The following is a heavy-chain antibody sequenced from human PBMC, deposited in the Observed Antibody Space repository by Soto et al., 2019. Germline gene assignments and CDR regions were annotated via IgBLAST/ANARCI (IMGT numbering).Heavy chain of an antibody. J-gene: IGHJ5*02. CDR2: IYVTGAV. CDR3: ARLRIATNNYKWFDP. V-gene: IGHV4-31*03. CDR1: GAALNSGNYY. D-gene: IGHD2-21*01. Sequence: PSETLSLTCSVSGAALNSGNYYWSWIRQVPGKGLEWIGHIYVTGAVDYNPSLRDRITISQDTSGRQFSLNLRLVTAVDTAVYYCARLRIATNNYKWFDPWGQGTLVTVSS.